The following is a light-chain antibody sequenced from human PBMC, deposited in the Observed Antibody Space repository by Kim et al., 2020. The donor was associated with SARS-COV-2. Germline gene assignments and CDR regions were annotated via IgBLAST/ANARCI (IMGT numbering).Light chain of an antibody. Sequence: SLSPGQTASITCSGDNLGDKYACWYQQKPGQSPVLVIYQDNKRPSGIPERFSGSNSGNTATLTISGTQAMDEADYYCQAWDSSTAVFGGGTQLTVL. CDR1: NLGDKY. V-gene: IGLV3-1*01. J-gene: IGLJ2*01. CDR2: QDN. CDR3: QAWDSSTAV.